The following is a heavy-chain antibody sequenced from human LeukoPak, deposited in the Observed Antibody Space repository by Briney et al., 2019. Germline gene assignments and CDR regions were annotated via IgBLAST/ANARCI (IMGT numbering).Heavy chain of an antibody. CDR3: ARGKGARYYYDSSGYYY. J-gene: IGHJ4*02. V-gene: IGHV1-46*01. Sequence: VASVKVSCKASGYTFTSYYMHWVRQAPGQGLEWMGIINPSGGSTSYAQKFQGRVTMTRDTSTSAAYMELSSLRSEDTAVYYCARGKGARYYYDSSGYYYWGQGTLVTVSS. CDR2: INPSGGST. CDR1: GYTFTSYY. D-gene: IGHD3-22*01.